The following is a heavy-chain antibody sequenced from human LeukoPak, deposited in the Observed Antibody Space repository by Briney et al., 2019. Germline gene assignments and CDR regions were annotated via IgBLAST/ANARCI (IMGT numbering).Heavy chain of an antibody. Sequence: SETLSLTCTVSGGSISSSSYYWGWIRQPPGKGLEWIGSIYYSGSTYYNPSLKSRVTISVDTSKNQFSLKLSSVTAADTAVYCCARVLLWFGDPSWFDPWGQGTLVTVSS. V-gene: IGHV4-39*01. CDR3: ARVLLWFGDPSWFDP. D-gene: IGHD3-10*01. CDR1: GGSISSSSYY. J-gene: IGHJ5*02. CDR2: IYYSGST.